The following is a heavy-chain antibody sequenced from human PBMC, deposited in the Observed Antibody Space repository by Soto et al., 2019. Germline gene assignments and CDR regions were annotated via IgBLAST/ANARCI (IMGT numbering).Heavy chain of an antibody. V-gene: IGHV3-33*01. D-gene: IGHD5-18*01. CDR2: IWYDGSNK. Sequence: PGGSLRLSCAASGFAFSSYGMHWVRQAPGKGLEWVAVIWYDGSNKYYADSVKGRFTISRDNSKNTLYLQMNSLRAEDTAVYYCARDQAAMVISHYCYMDVWGKGTTVTVSS. J-gene: IGHJ6*03. CDR3: ARDQAAMVISHYCYMDV. CDR1: GFAFSSYG.